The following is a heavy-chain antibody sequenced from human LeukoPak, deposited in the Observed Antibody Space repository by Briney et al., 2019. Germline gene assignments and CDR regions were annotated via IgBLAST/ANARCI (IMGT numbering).Heavy chain of an antibody. Sequence: GGSLRLSCAASGFTFSSYGMSWVRQAPGKGLEWVSAISGSGGSTYYADSVKGRFTISRDNSKNTLYLQMNSLRAEDTAVYYCAKDDYYDSSGYPTHWGQGTLVTVSS. CDR3: AKDDYYDSSGYPTH. V-gene: IGHV3-23*01. CDR1: GFTFSSYG. CDR2: ISGSGGST. J-gene: IGHJ4*02. D-gene: IGHD3-22*01.